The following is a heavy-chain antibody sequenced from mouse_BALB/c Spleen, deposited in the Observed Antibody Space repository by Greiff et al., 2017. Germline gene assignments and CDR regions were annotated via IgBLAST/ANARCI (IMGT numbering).Heavy chain of an antibody. CDR3: ARSGRGFY. CDR2: INPGSGGT. Sequence: QVQLKESGAELVRPGTSVKVSCKASGYAFTNYLIEWVKQRPGQGLEWIGVINPGSGGTNYNEKFKGKATLTADKSSSTAYMQLSSLTSDDSAVYFCARSGRGFYWGQGTSVTVSS. D-gene: IGHD3-1*01. J-gene: IGHJ4*01. CDR1: GYAFTNYL. V-gene: IGHV1-54*03.